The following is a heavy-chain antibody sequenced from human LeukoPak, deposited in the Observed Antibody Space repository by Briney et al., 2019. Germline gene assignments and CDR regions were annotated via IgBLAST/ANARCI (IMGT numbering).Heavy chain of an antibody. CDR1: GGSISSYY. V-gene: IGHV4-59*08. J-gene: IGHJ6*02. D-gene: IGHD2-21*02. Sequence: SETLSLTCTVSGGSISSYYWSWIRQPPGKGLEWIGYIYYSGSTNYNPPLKSRVTISVDTSKNQFSLKLSSVTAADTAVYYCARHGDVVVTAIRDYYYGMDVWGQGTTVTVSS. CDR3: ARHGDVVVTAIRDYYYGMDV. CDR2: IYYSGST.